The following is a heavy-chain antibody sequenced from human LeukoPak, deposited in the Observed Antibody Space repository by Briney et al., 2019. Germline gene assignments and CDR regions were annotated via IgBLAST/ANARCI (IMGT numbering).Heavy chain of an antibody. V-gene: IGHV3-30*18. Sequence: PGRSLRLSCAASGFTFSSYGMHWVRQAPGKGLEWVAVISYDGSNKYYADSVKGRFTISRDNSKNTLYLQMNSLRAEDTAVYYCAKDSEGYYDSPIDIWGQGTMVTVSS. D-gene: IGHD3-22*01. CDR1: GFTFSSYG. CDR2: ISYDGSNK. CDR3: AKDSEGYYDSPIDI. J-gene: IGHJ3*02.